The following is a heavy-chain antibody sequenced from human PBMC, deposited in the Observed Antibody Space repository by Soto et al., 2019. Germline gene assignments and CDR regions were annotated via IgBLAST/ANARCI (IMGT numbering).Heavy chain of an antibody. J-gene: IGHJ6*02. V-gene: IGHV3-30*05. CDR1: GFTLSRYG. Sequence: QVQLVESGGGVVQPGRSLRLSCAASGFTLSRYGMHWVRQAPGKGLEWVAVISFEGNTQYYADSVKGRFTISRDTSKDTLSLHIHSLRPEDTAVYYCARGAEHQLLSRDYFYGMDVWGQGTTVSVSS. CDR3: ARGAEHQLLSRDYFYGMDV. CDR2: ISFEGNTQ. D-gene: IGHD1-1*01.